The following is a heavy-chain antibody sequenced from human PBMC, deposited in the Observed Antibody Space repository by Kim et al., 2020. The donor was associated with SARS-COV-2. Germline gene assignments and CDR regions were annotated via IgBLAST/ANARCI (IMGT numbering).Heavy chain of an antibody. CDR1: GYTFTSLG. Sequence: ASVKVSCKASGYTFTSLGISWVRQAPGQGLEWMGWISAYNGNTNYAQKLQGRVTMTTDTSTSTAYMELRSLRSDDTAVYYCAREVDTAMVLDAFDIWGQGTMVTVSS. J-gene: IGHJ3*02. CDR3: AREVDTAMVLDAFDI. D-gene: IGHD5-18*01. V-gene: IGHV1-18*04. CDR2: ISAYNGNT.